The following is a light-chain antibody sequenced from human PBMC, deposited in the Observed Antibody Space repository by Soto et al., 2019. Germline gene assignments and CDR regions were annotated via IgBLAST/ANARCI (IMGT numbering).Light chain of an antibody. J-gene: IGKJ4*01. CDR1: QTVSSSY. CDR2: DAS. CDR3: QQYGDSPRGT. Sequence: EVVLTQSPATLSLSPGERATLSCAASQTVSSSYLAWYQQKPGLAPRLLIYDASSRATGIPDRFRGSGSGTDFTLTIGRLEPEDFAVYYCQQYGDSPRGTFGGGTKVEIK. V-gene: IGKV3D-20*01.